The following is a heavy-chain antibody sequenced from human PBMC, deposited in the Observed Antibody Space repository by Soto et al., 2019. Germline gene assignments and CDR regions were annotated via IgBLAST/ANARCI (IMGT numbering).Heavy chain of an antibody. CDR2: IYYRGNA. D-gene: IGHD3-9*01. J-gene: IGHJ4*02. Sequence: QLQLQESGPGLVKPSETLSLTCSVSDDSINSDKYYWGWIRQPPGKGLKWIGSIYYRGNAYYNPSLQTRVTISIDKSKSQFSLKLNTVTAADSAVYFCARLEGLATISYYFDFWGPGALVTVSS. V-gene: IGHV4-39*01. CDR1: DDSINSDKYY. CDR3: ARLEGLATISYYFDF.